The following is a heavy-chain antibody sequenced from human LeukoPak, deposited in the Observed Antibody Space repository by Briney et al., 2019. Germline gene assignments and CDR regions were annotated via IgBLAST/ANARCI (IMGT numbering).Heavy chain of an antibody. CDR3: ASRGAYYDYVWGTYGTGGLDY. CDR1: GGSISSSSYY. Sequence: PSETLSLTCTVSGGSISSSSYYWGWIRQPPGKGLEWIGSIYYSGSTYYNPSLKSRVTISVDTSKNQFSLKLSSVTAADTAVYYCASRGAYYDYVWGTYGTGGLDYWGQRTLVTVSS. V-gene: IGHV4-39*01. J-gene: IGHJ4*02. D-gene: IGHD3-16*01. CDR2: IYYSGST.